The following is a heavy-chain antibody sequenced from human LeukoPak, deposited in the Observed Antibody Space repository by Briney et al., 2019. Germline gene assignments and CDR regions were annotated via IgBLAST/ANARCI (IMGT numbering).Heavy chain of an antibody. D-gene: IGHD6-13*01. CDR3: ARDSSSYNWFDP. Sequence: SETLSLTCTVSGGSISSYYWNWIRQPAGKGLEWIGRIYTSGSTSYSPSLKSRATMSVDTTKNQISLKLTSVTAADTAVYYCARDSSSYNWFDPWGQGTLVTVSS. CDR1: GGSISSYY. V-gene: IGHV4-4*07. CDR2: IYTSGST. J-gene: IGHJ5*02.